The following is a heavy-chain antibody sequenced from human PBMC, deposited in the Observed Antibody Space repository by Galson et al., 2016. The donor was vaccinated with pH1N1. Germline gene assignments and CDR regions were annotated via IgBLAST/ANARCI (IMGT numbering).Heavy chain of an antibody. J-gene: IGHJ6*03. CDR3: ARDRSDRGVGSSYYMDV. D-gene: IGHD3-10*01. Sequence: SLRLSCAASGFIFSGYSMNWVRQAPGKGLEWVSSITSGSFHIYFADSVKGRFTISRDNAKNSLFLQMNSLRVEDTALYYCARDRSDRGVGSSYYMDVWGQGTTVTVSS. CDR1: GFIFSGYS. V-gene: IGHV3-21*01. CDR2: ITSGSFHI.